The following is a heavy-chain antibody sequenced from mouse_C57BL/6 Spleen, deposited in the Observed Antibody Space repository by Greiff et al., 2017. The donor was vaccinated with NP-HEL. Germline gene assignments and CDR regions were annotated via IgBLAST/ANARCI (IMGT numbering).Heavy chain of an antibody. CDR1: GYTFTSYW. Sequence: QVQLQQPGAELVMPGASVKLSCKASGYTFTSYWMHWVKQRPGQGLEWIGNIYPSDSETHYNQKFKDKATLTVDKSSSTAYMQLSSLTSEDSAVYYCARGYGNYEGDFDYWGQGTTLTVSS. V-gene: IGHV1-61*01. CDR2: IYPSDSET. CDR3: ARGYGNYEGDFDY. J-gene: IGHJ2*01. D-gene: IGHD2-10*02.